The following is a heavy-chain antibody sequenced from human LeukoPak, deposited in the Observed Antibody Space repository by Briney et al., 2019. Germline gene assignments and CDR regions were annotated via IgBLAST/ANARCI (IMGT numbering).Heavy chain of an antibody. CDR3: ATFPPTIVGATKAFDY. J-gene: IGHJ4*02. CDR1: GGSFSGYY. Sequence: SETLSLTCAVYGGSFSGYYWSWIRQPPGKGLEWIGEINHSGSTNYNPSLKSRVTISVDTSKNQFSLKLSSVTAADTAVYYCATFPPTIVGATKAFDYWGQGTLVTVSS. CDR2: INHSGST. D-gene: IGHD1-26*01. V-gene: IGHV4-34*01.